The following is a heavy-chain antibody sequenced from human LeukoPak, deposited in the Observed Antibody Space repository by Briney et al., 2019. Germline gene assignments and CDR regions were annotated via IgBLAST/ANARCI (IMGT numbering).Heavy chain of an antibody. CDR2: ISYDGSNK. J-gene: IGHJ4*02. V-gene: IGHV3-30-3*01. D-gene: IGHD3-22*01. Sequence: LAGGSLRLSCAASGFTFSSYAMHWVRQAPGKGLEWVAVISYDGSNKYYADSVKGRFTISRDNSKNTLYLQMNSLRAEDTAVYYCARGLGHDSSGYYVCVSCRQTLDYWGQGTLVTVSS. CDR3: ARGLGHDSSGYYVCVSCRQTLDY. CDR1: GFTFSSYA.